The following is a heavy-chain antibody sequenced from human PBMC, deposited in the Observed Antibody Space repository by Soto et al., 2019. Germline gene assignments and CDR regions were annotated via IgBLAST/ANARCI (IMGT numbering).Heavy chain of an antibody. CDR2: IKRRGTST. J-gene: IGHJ6*02. V-gene: IGHV3-7*04. CDR3: VRVTPTPGLDI. D-gene: IGHD1-1*01. CDR1: ALRFSAYP. Sequence: WGSLRFPCVRCALRFSAYPLPWLRQAPGQGLEWVANIKRRGTSTNYVDSVRGRLSTSRDNTRNSFYLNMDSLRVGDTATYYCVRVTPTPGLDIWGRGTTVTVSS.